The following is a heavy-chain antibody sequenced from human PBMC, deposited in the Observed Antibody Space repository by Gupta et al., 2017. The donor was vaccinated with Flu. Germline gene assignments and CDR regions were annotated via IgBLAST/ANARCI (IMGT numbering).Heavy chain of an antibody. CDR2: IKSKTDGGTT. Sequence: EVQLVESGGGLVKPGGSLRLSCAASGFTFSNAWMRWVRKAPGKGLEWVGRIKSKTDGGTTDYAAPVKGRFTISRDDSKNTLYLQMNSLKTEDTAVYYCTTDGGGSYYHYGMDVWGQGTTVTVSS. CDR1: GFTFSNAW. J-gene: IGHJ6*02. CDR3: TTDGGGSYYHYGMDV. D-gene: IGHD1-26*01. V-gene: IGHV3-15*01.